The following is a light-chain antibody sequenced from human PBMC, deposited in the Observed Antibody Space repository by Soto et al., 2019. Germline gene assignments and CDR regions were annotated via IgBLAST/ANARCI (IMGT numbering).Light chain of an antibody. CDR3: QQSHTYSLP. Sequence: DVQMTQSPSTVSASVGDTVTITCRARQSSGDSLAWYHQKPGKGPKVLIYRASSLLRGVPSRFSGSGAGTAFTLTISRLQPDDFVTYYCQQSHTYSLPFGQGTKVEIK. CDR1: QSSGDS. CDR2: RAS. J-gene: IGKJ1*01. V-gene: IGKV1-5*03.